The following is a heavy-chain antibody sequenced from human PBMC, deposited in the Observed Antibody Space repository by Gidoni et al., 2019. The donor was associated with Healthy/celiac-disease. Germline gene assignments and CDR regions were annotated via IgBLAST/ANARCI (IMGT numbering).Heavy chain of an antibody. CDR3: AKDKYYAWFDP. CDR2: ISGSGGSK. J-gene: IGHJ5*02. D-gene: IGHD3-10*01. V-gene: IGHV3-23*01. Sequence: EVQLLESGGGLVQPGGSLRLSCAASGFTFSSYAMSWVRQATGKGREWVAAISGSGGSKYYADSVKGRFTISRDNSKNTLYLQMNSLRAEDTAGYYCAKDKYYAWFDPWGQGTLVTVSS. CDR1: GFTFSSYA.